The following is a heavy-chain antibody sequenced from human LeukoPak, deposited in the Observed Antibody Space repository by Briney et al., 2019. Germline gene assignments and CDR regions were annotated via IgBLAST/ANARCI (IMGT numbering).Heavy chain of an antibody. CDR3: ATERPRCSGGSCYSWDY. CDR2: INPNSGGT. D-gene: IGHD2-15*01. Sequence: ASVKVSCKASGGTFSSYAISWVRQAPGQGLEWMGRINPNSGGTNYAQTFQGRFTMSRDTSMSTAYMELSRLRSDDTAVYYCATERPRCSGGSCYSWDYWGQGTLVTVSS. V-gene: IGHV1-2*06. CDR1: GGTFSSYA. J-gene: IGHJ4*02.